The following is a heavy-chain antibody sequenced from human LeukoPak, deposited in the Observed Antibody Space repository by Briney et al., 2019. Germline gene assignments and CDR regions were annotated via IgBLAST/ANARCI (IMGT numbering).Heavy chain of an antibody. D-gene: IGHD2-2*03. CDR3: ARDRLDLYYYYYYMDV. Sequence: ASVTVSCKVSGYTLTELSVHWVRQAPGQGLEWMGWISAYNGNTNYAHKLQGRVTMTTDTSTSTAYMELRSLRSDDTAVYYCARDRLDLYYYYYYMDVWGKGTTVTVSS. CDR1: GYTLTELS. CDR2: ISAYNGNT. V-gene: IGHV1-18*01. J-gene: IGHJ6*03.